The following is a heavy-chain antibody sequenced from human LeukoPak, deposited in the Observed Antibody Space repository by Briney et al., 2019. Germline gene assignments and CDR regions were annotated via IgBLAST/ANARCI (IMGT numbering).Heavy chain of an antibody. V-gene: IGHV3-9*01. J-gene: IGHJ4*02. D-gene: IGHD6-19*01. Sequence: GGSLRLSCAASGFTFDDYAMHWVRQAPGKGLEWVSGISWNSGSMGYADSVKGRFTISRDNAKNSLYLQMNSLRAEDTALYYCAKDMTVAGTGLDYWGQGTLVTVSS. CDR1: GFTFDDYA. CDR3: AKDMTVAGTGLDY. CDR2: ISWNSGSM.